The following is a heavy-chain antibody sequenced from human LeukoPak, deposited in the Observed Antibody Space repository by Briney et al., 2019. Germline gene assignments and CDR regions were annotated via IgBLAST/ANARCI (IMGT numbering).Heavy chain of an antibody. D-gene: IGHD6-13*01. J-gene: IGHJ4*02. V-gene: IGHV4-39*07. CDR3: ARDSKAAALDY. Sequence: SETLSLTCSGSVDSISTSIYYWGWIRQPPGKGLEWIGSIYYSGSTYYNPSLKSRVTISVDTSKNQFSLRLSSVTAADTAVYYCARDSKAAALDYWGQGTLVTVSS. CDR2: IYYSGST. CDR1: VDSISTSIYY.